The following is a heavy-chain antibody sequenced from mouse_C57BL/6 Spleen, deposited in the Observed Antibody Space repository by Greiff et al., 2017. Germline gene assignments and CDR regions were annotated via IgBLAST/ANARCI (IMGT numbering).Heavy chain of an antibody. CDR2: ISYDGSN. J-gene: IGHJ2*01. Sequence: DVQLQESGPGLVKPSQSLSLTCSVTGYSFTSGYYWNWIRQFPGNKLEWMGNISYDGSNNYNPSLKNRISLTRDTSKYQFFLKLNSVTTEDAATYYCARDKDGDYDDFDYWGQGTTLTVSS. CDR3: ARDKDGDYDDFDY. D-gene: IGHD2-4*01. CDR1: GYSFTSGYY. V-gene: IGHV3-6*01.